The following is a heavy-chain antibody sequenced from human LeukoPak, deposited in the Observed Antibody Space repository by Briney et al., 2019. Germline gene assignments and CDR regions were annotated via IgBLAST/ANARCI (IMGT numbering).Heavy chain of an antibody. CDR3: ARGESYYFYYMDV. J-gene: IGHJ6*03. Sequence: SETLSLTCDVYGGSLRGSFWSWIRQPPGKGLEWIGEINDSGSINYHPSLKTRVTISLDTSKNQFSLKLSSVTAAETAIYYCARGESYYFYYMDVWGKGTTVTVSS. CDR2: INDSGSI. V-gene: IGHV4-34*01. CDR1: GGSLRGSF.